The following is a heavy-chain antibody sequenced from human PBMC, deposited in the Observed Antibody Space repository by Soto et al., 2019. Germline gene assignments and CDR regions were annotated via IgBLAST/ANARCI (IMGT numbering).Heavy chain of an antibody. D-gene: IGHD6-19*01. CDR3: ASGMAVAGTRGQGNYYYYGMDV. J-gene: IGHJ6*02. CDR2: ISAYNGNT. V-gene: IGHV1-18*01. Sequence: ASVKVSCKASGYTFTSYGISWVRQAPGQGLEWMGWISAYNGNTNYAQKLQGRVTMTTDTSTSTAYMELSSLRSEDTAVYYCASGMAVAGTRGQGNYYYYGMDVWGQGTTVT. CDR1: GYTFTSYG.